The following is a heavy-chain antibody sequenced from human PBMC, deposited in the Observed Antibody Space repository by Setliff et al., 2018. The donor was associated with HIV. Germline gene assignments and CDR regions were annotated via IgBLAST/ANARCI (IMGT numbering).Heavy chain of an antibody. V-gene: IGHV1-18*01. J-gene: IGHJ3*02. Sequence: ASVKVSCKPSGYAFTTYGLSWVRQAPGQGLEWMGWISDYTGNTNYAQKFQGRVTMTTDTSTSTVYMELSNLRSEDTAVYYCARPLTTSFNFWGDAFAIWGQGTMVT. CDR2: ISDYTGNT. CDR3: ARPLTTSFNFWGDAFAI. CDR1: GYAFTTYG. D-gene: IGHD3-3*01.